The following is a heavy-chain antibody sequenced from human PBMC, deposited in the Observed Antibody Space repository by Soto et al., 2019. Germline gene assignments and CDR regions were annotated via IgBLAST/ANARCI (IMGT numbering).Heavy chain of an antibody. CDR3: ARDTILTYYYDSSGYYEGGYYYYGMDV. D-gene: IGHD3-22*01. J-gene: IGHJ6*02. Sequence: ASVKVSCKASGYTFTGYYMHCVRQAPGQGLEWVGWINPNSGGTNYAQKFQGWVTMTRDTSISTAYMELSRLRSDDTAVYYCARDTILTYYYDSSGYYEGGYYYYGMDVWGQGTTVTVSS. V-gene: IGHV1-2*04. CDR1: GYTFTGYY. CDR2: INPNSGGT.